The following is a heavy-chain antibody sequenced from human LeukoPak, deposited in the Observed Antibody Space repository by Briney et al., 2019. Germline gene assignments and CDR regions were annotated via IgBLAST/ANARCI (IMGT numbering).Heavy chain of an antibody. D-gene: IGHD3-22*01. CDR1: GFTFRTFG. CDR2: IWYDGINK. Sequence: PGGALRLSCAASGFTFRTFGMHWVRQAPGKGLEGGAVIWYDGINKYCAESVKGRFTISRDNSKNTLYLQMNSLRAEDTAVYYCARDYYDSSGQLHAGAHAFDIWGQGTMVTVSS. V-gene: IGHV3-33*01. J-gene: IGHJ3*02. CDR3: ARDYYDSSGQLHAGAHAFDI.